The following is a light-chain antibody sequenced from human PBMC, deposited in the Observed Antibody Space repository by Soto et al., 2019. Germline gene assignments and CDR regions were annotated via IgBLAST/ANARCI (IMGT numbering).Light chain of an antibody. Sequence: QTVVTQPASVSGSPGQSITISCTGTSSDVGGYNYVSWYQQHPGKAPKLMIYEVSNRPSGFSNRFSGSKSGNTASLTISGLQAEDEADYYCCSYAGSTTRVVFGGGTKLTVL. J-gene: IGLJ2*01. CDR1: SSDVGGYNY. V-gene: IGLV2-14*01. CDR2: EVS. CDR3: CSYAGSTTRVV.